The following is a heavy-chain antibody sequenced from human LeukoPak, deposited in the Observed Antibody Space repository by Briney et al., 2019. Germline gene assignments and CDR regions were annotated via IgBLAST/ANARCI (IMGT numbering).Heavy chain of an antibody. Sequence: SQTLSLTCAISGDSVSSNSAAWNWLWQSPSRGLEWLGRTYFRSKWFNDYALSVKSRITINPDTSKSQFSLQLNSVTPEDTAVYFCARGVRYFDLWGRGTLVTVSS. CDR1: GDSVSSNSAA. CDR3: ARGVRYFDL. J-gene: IGHJ2*01. CDR2: TYFRSKWFN. V-gene: IGHV6-1*01.